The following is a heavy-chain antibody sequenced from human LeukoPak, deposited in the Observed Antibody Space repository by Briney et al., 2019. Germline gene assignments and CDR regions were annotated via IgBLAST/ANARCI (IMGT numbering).Heavy chain of an antibody. J-gene: IGHJ6*03. CDR1: GDSISSGDYY. CDR3: ARGRSSMVRGYYYYYMDV. CDR2: ISSSGST. D-gene: IGHD3-10*01. Sequence: SETLSLTCTVSGDSISSGDYYWSWIRQPAGKGLEWIGRISSSGSTNYNPSLKSRVTISVDTSKNQFSLKLSSVTAADTAVYYCARGRSSMVRGYYYYYMDVWGKGTTVTISS. V-gene: IGHV4-61*02.